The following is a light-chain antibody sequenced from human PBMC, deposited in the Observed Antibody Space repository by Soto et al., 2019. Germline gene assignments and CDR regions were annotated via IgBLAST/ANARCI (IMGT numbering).Light chain of an antibody. Sequence: EIVLTQSPGTLSLSPGERATLSCTASQSVSSSYLAWYQPKPGQAPRLLIYGASSRATGIPDTFNGSGSGADFDLIISRLEPEDFAVYYCQQYGSSPLTFGGGTKVEIK. CDR3: QQYGSSPLT. CDR1: QSVSSSY. J-gene: IGKJ4*01. CDR2: GAS. V-gene: IGKV3-20*01.